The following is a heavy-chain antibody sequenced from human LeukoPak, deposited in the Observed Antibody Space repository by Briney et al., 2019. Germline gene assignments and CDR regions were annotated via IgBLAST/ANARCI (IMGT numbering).Heavy chain of an antibody. V-gene: IGHV3-30*02. CDR2: IRYDGSNK. CDR3: ASTGYSSKWV. Sequence: GGSLRLSCAASGFTFSSYGMHWVRQAPGKGLEWVAFIRYDGSNKYYADSVKGRFTISRDNAKNSLYLQMNSLRADDTAVYYCASTGYSSKWVWGQGTMVTVSS. D-gene: IGHD6-13*01. CDR1: GFTFSSYG. J-gene: IGHJ3*01.